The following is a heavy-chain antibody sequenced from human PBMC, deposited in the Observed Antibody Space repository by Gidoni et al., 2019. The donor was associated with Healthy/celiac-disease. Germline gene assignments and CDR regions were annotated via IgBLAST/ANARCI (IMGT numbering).Heavy chain of an antibody. D-gene: IGHD3-22*01. CDR2: IIPILGTA. CDR1: GGTFSSYA. Sequence: QVQLVQSGAEVKKPGSSVKVSCKASGGTFSSYAISWVRQAPGQGLEWMGGIIPILGTANYAQKFQGRVTITADESTSTAYMELSSLRSEDTAVYYCARRAYYYDQRDRGVNWFDPWGQGTLVTVSS. J-gene: IGHJ5*02. CDR3: ARRAYYYDQRDRGVNWFDP. V-gene: IGHV1-69*01.